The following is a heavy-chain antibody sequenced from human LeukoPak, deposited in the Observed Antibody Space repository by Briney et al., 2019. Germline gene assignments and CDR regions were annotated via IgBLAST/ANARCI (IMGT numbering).Heavy chain of an antibody. CDR2: ISSSSSTI. Sequence: PGGSLRLSCAASGFTFSTYSMNWVRQAPGKGLEWVSYISSSSSTIYYADSVEGRFTISRDNSKNTLYLQMNSLRTEDTAVYYCAKDNPIEEVPALGPGDWGQGTLVTVSS. V-gene: IGHV3-48*01. CDR3: AKDNPIEEVPALGPGD. D-gene: IGHD2-2*01. J-gene: IGHJ4*02. CDR1: GFTFSTYS.